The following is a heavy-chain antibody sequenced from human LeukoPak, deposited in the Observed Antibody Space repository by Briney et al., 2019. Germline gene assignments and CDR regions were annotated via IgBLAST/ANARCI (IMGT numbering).Heavy chain of an antibody. V-gene: IGHV3-30-3*01. CDR2: ISSDGSGT. J-gene: IGHJ4*02. Sequence: GGSLRLSCAASGFTFSSYAMHWVLQAPGKGLEWGAIISSDGSGTSYADSVRGRFTVFRDNSQSTLFLQLNSLRPEDSAVYYCTRDITGSYSFDYWGQGTLVTVSS. CDR1: GFTFSSYA. CDR3: TRDITGSYSFDY. D-gene: IGHD1-26*01.